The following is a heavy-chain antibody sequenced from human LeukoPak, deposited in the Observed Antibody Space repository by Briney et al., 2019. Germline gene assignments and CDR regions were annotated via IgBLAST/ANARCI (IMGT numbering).Heavy chain of an antibody. CDR2: IYYSGYT. CDR3: ARETRSGGSLLRGNWFDP. D-gene: IGHD2-15*01. CDR1: GGSISSYY. J-gene: IGHJ5*02. Sequence: SETLSLTCTVSGGSISSYYWSWIRQPPGKGLEWIGCIYYSGYTNYKSSLKSRVTISVDTSKNQFSLKLSSVTAADTAVYYCARETRSGGSLLRGNWFDPWGQGTLVTVSS. V-gene: IGHV4-59*01.